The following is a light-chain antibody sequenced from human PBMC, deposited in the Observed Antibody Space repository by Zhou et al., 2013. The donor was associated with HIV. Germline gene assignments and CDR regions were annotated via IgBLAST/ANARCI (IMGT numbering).Light chain of an antibody. CDR3: QVWDNSRDHWV. CDR1: NIGSKS. V-gene: IGLV3-21*02. Sequence: SYVLTQPASVSVAPGQTARISCGGTNIGSKSVNWYQQKSGQAPVLVVYDDRDRPSGIPERFSGSNSGNTATLAISRVEAGDEADYYCQVWDNSRDHWVFGGGTKLTVL. CDR2: DDR. J-gene: IGLJ3*02.